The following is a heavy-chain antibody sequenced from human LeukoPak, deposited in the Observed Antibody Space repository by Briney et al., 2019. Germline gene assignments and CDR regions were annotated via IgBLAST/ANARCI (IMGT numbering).Heavy chain of an antibody. CDR3: AREDFGVANYFDY. D-gene: IGHD3-3*01. V-gene: IGHV4-30-4*08. CDR1: GGSISSGDYY. CDR2: IYYSGST. Sequence: TSQTLSRTCTVSGGSISSGDYYWSWIRQPPGKGLEWIGYIYYSGSTYYNPSLKSRVTISVDTSKNQFSLKLSSVTAADTAVYYCAREDFGVANYFDYWGQGTLVTVSS. J-gene: IGHJ4*02.